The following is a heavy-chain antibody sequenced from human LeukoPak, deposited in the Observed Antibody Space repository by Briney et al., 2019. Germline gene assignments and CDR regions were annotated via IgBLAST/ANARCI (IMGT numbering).Heavy chain of an antibody. Sequence: GASVKVSCKASGCTFTRYYMHWVRQAPGQGLEWMEIIDPSGGSTSYAQNFQGGVTMTRDATTSTVYLELSSLRSEDTAVYYCARDFGEMPNYWGQGTLVTVSS. J-gene: IGHJ4*02. CDR1: GCTFTRYY. V-gene: IGHV1-46*01. CDR2: IDPSGGST. CDR3: ARDFGEMPNY. D-gene: IGHD5-24*01.